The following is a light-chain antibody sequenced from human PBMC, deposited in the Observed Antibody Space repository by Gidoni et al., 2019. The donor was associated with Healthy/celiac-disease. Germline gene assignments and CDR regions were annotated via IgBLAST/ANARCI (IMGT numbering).Light chain of an antibody. Sequence: EIVMTQSPATLSVSPGERATLSCRASQSVSSTLAWYQQKPGQAPRLLIYGASTRATGIPARFSGSGSVTEFTLTISSLQSEDFAVYYCQQYNNWPPGSYTFXXXTKLEIK. V-gene: IGKV3-15*01. CDR3: QQYNNWPPGSYT. CDR1: QSVSST. CDR2: GAS. J-gene: IGKJ2*01.